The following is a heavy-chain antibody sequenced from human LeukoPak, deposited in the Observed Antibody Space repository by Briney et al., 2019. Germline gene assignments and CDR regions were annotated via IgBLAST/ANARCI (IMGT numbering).Heavy chain of an antibody. CDR1: EFTFNRYW. Sequence: QPGGSLRLSCAASEFTFNRYWMSWVRQAPGKGLEWVANIKKDGREKYYVDSVKGRFTISRDNAKNSVHLQMNSLRAEDKAVYYCARGLAAPDYWGQGTLVTVSS. V-gene: IGHV3-7*03. CDR2: IKKDGREK. J-gene: IGHJ4*02. D-gene: IGHD6-13*01. CDR3: ARGLAAPDY.